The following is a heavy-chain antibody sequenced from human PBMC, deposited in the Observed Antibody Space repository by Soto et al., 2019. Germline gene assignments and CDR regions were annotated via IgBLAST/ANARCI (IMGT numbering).Heavy chain of an antibody. CDR1: GFTFSSYA. D-gene: IGHD6-13*01. Sequence: QVQLVESGGGVVQPGRSLRLSCAASGFTFSSYAMHWVRLAPGKGLEWVALISYDGSNKFYADSVKGRFTISRDNSKKTLYLQMNSLRAEDTAVYYCARDGGGSRNNWFDPWGQGTLVTVSS. J-gene: IGHJ5*02. CDR2: ISYDGSNK. CDR3: ARDGGGSRNNWFDP. V-gene: IGHV3-30-3*01.